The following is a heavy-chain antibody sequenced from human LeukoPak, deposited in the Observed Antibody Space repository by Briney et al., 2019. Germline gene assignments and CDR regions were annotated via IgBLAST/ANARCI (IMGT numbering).Heavy chain of an antibody. Sequence: SETLSLTCTVSGGSISSYYWSWIRQPPGKGLEWIGYIYYSGSTNYNPSLKSRVTISVDTSKNQFSLKLSSVTAADTAVYCCARSYDSSGYDAFDIWGQGTMVTVSS. CDR2: IYYSGST. D-gene: IGHD3-22*01. J-gene: IGHJ3*02. CDR1: GGSISSYY. V-gene: IGHV4-59*01. CDR3: ARSYDSSGYDAFDI.